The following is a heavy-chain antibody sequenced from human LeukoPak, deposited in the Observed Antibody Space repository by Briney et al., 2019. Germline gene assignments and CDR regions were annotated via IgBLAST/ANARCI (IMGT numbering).Heavy chain of an antibody. CDR2: ISWNSGSI. Sequence: GRSLRLSCAASGFTFDDYAMHWVRQAPGKGLEWVSGISWNSGSIGYADSVKGRFTISRDNAKNSLYLQVNSLRAEDTALYYCASPYRGYSYGVAYWGQGTLVTVSS. CDR3: ASPYRGYSYGVAY. D-gene: IGHD5-18*01. J-gene: IGHJ4*02. CDR1: GFTFDDYA. V-gene: IGHV3-9*01.